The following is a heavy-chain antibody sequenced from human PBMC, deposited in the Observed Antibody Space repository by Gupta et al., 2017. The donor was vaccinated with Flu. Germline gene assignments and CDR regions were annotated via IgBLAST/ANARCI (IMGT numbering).Heavy chain of an antibody. D-gene: IGHD5-18*01. V-gene: IGHV4-61*02. CDR1: GGSISSGSYY. J-gene: IGHJ4*02. Sequence: QVQLQESGPGLVKPSQTLSLTCTVSGGSISSGSYYWSWIRQPAGKGLEWIGRIYTSGSTNYNPSLKSRVTISVDTSKNQFSLKLSSVTAADTAVYYCARDGPVTPQPGVRDYYFDYWGQGTLVTVAS. CDR2: IYTSGST. CDR3: ARDGPVTPQPGVRDYYFDY.